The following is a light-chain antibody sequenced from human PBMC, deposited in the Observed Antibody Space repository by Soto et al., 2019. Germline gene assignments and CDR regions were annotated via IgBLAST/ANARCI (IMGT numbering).Light chain of an antibody. CDR3: YSTDSSGNHRV. J-gene: IGLJ2*01. V-gene: IGLV3-10*01. Sequence: SYELTQPPSVSVSPGQTARITCSGGALPKKYAYWYQQKSGQAPVLVIYEDSKRPSGITERFSGSSSGTMSTLTVSGAQVDDEADFYCYSTDSSGNHRVFGGGTKLTVL. CDR1: ALPKKY. CDR2: EDS.